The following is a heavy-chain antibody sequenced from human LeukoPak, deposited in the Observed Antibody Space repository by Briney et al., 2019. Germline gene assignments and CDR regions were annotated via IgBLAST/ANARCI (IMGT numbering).Heavy chain of an antibody. J-gene: IGHJ4*02. Sequence: GGSLRLSCAGSGFTFGDYTVNWFRQAPGKGLEWVCFIRSKAHGGTAEYAASVKGRFTISRDDSKSIAYLQMNSLKTEDTAVYYCTRGFVSGCDYWGQGTLVTVSS. CDR3: TRGFVSGCDY. D-gene: IGHD6-19*01. V-gene: IGHV3-49*03. CDR1: GFTFGDYT. CDR2: IRSKAHGGTA.